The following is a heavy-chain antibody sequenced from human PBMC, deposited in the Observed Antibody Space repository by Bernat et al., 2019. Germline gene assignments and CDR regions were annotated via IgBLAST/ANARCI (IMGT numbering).Heavy chain of an antibody. J-gene: IGHJ4*02. Sequence: VQLLESGGGVVQPGRSLRLSCVATGSTFSNYDIHWVRQAPGKGLEWVAVISYDGSNKYYADSVKGRFTISRDTSKNTLYLQMNSLRAEDTAVYYCAKGDIRWYSCNYWGQGTLVTVSS. CDR3: AKGDIRWYSCNY. V-gene: IGHV3-30*18. CDR1: GSTFSNYD. D-gene: IGHD1-26*01. CDR2: ISYDGSNK.